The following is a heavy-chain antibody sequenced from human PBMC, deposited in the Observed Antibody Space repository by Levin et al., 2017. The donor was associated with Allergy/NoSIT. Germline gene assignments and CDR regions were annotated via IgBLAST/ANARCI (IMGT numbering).Heavy chain of an antibody. D-gene: IGHD4-23*01. CDR3: AKDLGDYGDNSQNWFDP. CDR1: GFTFSSYA. J-gene: IGHJ5*02. Sequence: GESLKISCAASGFTFSSYAMIWVRQAPGRGLEWVSAISGSGGSTYYADSVEGRFTISRDNSKNTEYLQMNSLRAEDSALYYCAKDLGDYGDNSQNWFDPWGQGTLVTVSS. CDR2: ISGSGGST. V-gene: IGHV3-23*01.